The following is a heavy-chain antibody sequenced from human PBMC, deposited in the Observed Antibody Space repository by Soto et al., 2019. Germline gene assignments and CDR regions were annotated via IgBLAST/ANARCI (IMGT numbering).Heavy chain of an antibody. CDR3: AITYCRDNSCPRDFDF. CDR1: GGTFNTYT. J-gene: IGHJ4*02. Sequence: QVQVVQSGAEVKKPESSVKVSCKPSGGTFNTYTVNWVRLAPGHGLEWMGRFIPILDMANYAQKFQDRGTIPADRSTFTADMELNSLTSDDTAVYYCAITYCRDNSCPRDFDFWGPGTRVTVSS. CDR2: FIPILDMA. D-gene: IGHD2-21*01. V-gene: IGHV1-69*02.